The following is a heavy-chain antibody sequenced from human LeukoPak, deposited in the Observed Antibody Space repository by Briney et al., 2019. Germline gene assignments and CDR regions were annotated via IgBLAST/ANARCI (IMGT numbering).Heavy chain of an antibody. CDR1: GYTFTGYY. J-gene: IGHJ5*02. CDR2: INPNSGGT. V-gene: IGHV1-2*02. Sequence: ASVKVSCKASGYTFTGYYMHWVRQAPGQGLEWMGWINPNSGGTDYAQKFQGRVTMTRDTSISTAYMELSRLGSDDTAVYYCARVVVAAKGFDPWGQGTLVTVSS. CDR3: ARVVVAAKGFDP. D-gene: IGHD2-15*01.